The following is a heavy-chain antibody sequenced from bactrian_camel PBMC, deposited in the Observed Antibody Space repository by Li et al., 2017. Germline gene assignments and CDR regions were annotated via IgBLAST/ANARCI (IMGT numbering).Heavy chain of an antibody. D-gene: IGHD3*01. CDR1: TGTFRSAC. V-gene: IGHV3S9*01. CDR3: AADRALDDDCYVGSLYTDFAY. J-gene: IGHJ6*01. CDR2: IDADGET. Sequence: QLVESGGGSVQAGGSLRLSCAARTGTFRSACMDWIRQVSGQEREGVASIDADGETSYVDSVKGRFTVSRDNGKNSVYLQMDSLKPEDTAMYYCAADRALDDDCYVGSLYTDFAYWGQGTQVTVS.